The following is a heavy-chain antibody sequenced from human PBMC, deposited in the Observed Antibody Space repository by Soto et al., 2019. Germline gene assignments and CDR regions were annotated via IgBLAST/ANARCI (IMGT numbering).Heavy chain of an antibody. V-gene: IGHV3-23*01. CDR2: ISGSGGST. CDR3: AKAYDFWSGYFPY. D-gene: IGHD3-3*01. J-gene: IGHJ4*02. Sequence: EVQLLESGGGLVQPGGSLRLSCAASGFTFSSYAMSWVRQAPGKGLQWVSGISGSGGSTFYADSVKGRFTITRDNSNNTLYLQMNSLRAEDTAVYSCAKAYDFWSGYFPYWGQGTLVTVSS. CDR1: GFTFSSYA.